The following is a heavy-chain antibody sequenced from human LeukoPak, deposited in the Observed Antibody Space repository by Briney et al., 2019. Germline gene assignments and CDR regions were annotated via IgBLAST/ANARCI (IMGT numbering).Heavy chain of an antibody. CDR3: ASFYQAYYFDY. D-gene: IGHD2-21*01. CDR2: IYYSGST. V-gene: IGHV4-30-4*01. CDR1: GGSISSGDYY. Sequence: SQTLSLTCTVSGGSISSGDYYWSWIRQPPGKGPEWIGYIYYSGSTFYSPSLKSRVTISVDTSKNQFTLKLSYVTAADTAVYYCASFYQAYYFDYWGQGTLVTVSS. J-gene: IGHJ4*02.